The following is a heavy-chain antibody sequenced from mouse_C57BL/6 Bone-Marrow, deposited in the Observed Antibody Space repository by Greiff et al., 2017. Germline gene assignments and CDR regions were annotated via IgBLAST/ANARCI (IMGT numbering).Heavy chain of an antibody. CDR3: AAPGGDYFDY. CDR1: GYTFTDYY. V-gene: IGHV1-19*01. CDR2: INPYNGGT. J-gene: IGHJ2*01. Sequence: EVQLQESGPVLVKPGASVKMSCKASGYTFTDYYMNWVKQSHGKSLEWIGVINPYNGGTSYNQKFKGKATLTVDKSSSTAYMELNSLTSEDSAVYYCAAPGGDYFDYWGQGTTLTGSS. D-gene: IGHD3-1*01.